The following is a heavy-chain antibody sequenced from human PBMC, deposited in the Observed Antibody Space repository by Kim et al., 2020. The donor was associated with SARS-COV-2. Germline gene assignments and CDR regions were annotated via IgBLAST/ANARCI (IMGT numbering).Heavy chain of an antibody. Sequence: GGSLRLSCAASGFTFSSYDMHWVRQATGKGLEWVSAIGTAGDTYYPGSVKGRFTISRENAKNSLYLQMNSLRAGDTAVYYCARVALTTVTTSPAYWYFDLWGRGTLVTVSS. CDR3: ARVALTTVTTSPAYWYFDL. D-gene: IGHD4-17*01. CDR2: IGTAGDT. J-gene: IGHJ2*01. CDR1: GFTFSSYD. V-gene: IGHV3-13*01.